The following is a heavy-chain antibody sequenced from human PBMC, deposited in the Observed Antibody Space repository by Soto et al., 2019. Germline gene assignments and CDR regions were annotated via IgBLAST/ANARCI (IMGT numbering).Heavy chain of an antibody. Sequence: GASVKVSCKASGGTFSSYAISWVRQAPGQGLEWMGGIIPIFGTANYAQKFQGRVTITADESTSTAYMELSSLRSEDTAVYYCAWNGDSYGSGLNYYGMDVWGQGTTVTVSS. V-gene: IGHV1-69*13. J-gene: IGHJ6*02. CDR2: IIPIFGTA. CDR3: AWNGDSYGSGLNYYGMDV. CDR1: GGTFSSYA. D-gene: IGHD5-18*01.